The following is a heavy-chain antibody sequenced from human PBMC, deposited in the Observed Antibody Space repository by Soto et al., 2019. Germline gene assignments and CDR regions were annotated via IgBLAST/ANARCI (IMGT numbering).Heavy chain of an antibody. CDR2: MNPNTGYT. V-gene: IGHV1-8*01. CDR1: GYTVTGYD. CDR3: ARGTFSDILGLVMGPWFDP. Sequence: ASVKVSCKASGYTVTGYDIHWVRQATGQGLEWMGWMNPNTGYTANAQKFQGRVTMTTDTSTSTAYMELGSLTSDDTAVYYCARGTFSDILGLVMGPWFDPWGQGTLVTVS. J-gene: IGHJ5*02. D-gene: IGHD3-3*01.